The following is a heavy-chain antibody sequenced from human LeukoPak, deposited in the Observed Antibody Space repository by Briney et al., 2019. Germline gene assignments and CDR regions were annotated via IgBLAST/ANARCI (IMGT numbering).Heavy chain of an antibody. D-gene: IGHD5-18*01. Sequence: PGGSLRLSCAASGFTFSSYAMSWVRQAPGKGLEWVSAVSGSGGSTYYADSVKGRFTISRDNSKNTLYLQMNSLRAEDTAVYYCARDVDTAMALGPDYWGQGTLVTVSS. CDR2: VSGSGGST. J-gene: IGHJ4*02. V-gene: IGHV3-23*01. CDR1: GFTFSSYA. CDR3: ARDVDTAMALGPDY.